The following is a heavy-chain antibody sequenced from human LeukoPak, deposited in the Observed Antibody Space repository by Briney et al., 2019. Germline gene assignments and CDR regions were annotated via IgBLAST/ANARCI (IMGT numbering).Heavy chain of an antibody. CDR3: ARSIGLTGGGVDV. Sequence: GGSLRLSCAASGFTFSDYNMNWVRQAPGKGLEWVSYITNGGSTIHHADSVKGRFTISRDNAKKTLYLQMNSLRAEDKAVYYCARSIGLTGGGVDVWGQGTTVTVSS. CDR2: ITNGGSTI. J-gene: IGHJ6*01. D-gene: IGHD3-9*01. CDR1: GFTFSDYN. V-gene: IGHV3-11*01.